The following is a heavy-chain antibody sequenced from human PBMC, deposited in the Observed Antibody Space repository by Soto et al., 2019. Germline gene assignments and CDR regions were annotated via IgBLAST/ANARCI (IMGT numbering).Heavy chain of an antibody. Sequence: EVQLVESGGGLVKPGGSLRLSCAASGFTFSSYSRNWVRQAPGKGLEWVSSISSSSSYIYYADSVKGRFTISRDNAKNSLYLQMNSLRAEDTAVYYCARPAVQHRLNWFDPWGPGTLVTVSS. CDR3: ARPAVQHRLNWFDP. V-gene: IGHV3-21*01. CDR1: GFTFSSYS. J-gene: IGHJ5*02. CDR2: ISSSSSYI. D-gene: IGHD2-21*01.